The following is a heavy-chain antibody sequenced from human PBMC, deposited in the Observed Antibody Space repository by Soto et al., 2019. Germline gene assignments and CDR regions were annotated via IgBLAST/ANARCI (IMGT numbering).Heavy chain of an antibody. CDR2: IIPIFGTA. CDR3: AREVRGIAAAWGWFDP. Sequence: AASVKVSCKASGGTFSSYAISWVRQAPGQGLEWMGGIIPIFGTANYAQKFQGRVTITADESTSTAYMELSSLRSEDTAVYYCAREVRGIAAAWGWFDPWGQGTLVTVSS. CDR1: GGTFSSYA. D-gene: IGHD6-13*01. J-gene: IGHJ5*02. V-gene: IGHV1-69*13.